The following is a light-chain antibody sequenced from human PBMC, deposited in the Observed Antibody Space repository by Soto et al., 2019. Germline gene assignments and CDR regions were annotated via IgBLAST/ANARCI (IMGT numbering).Light chain of an antibody. CDR3: AAWDDSLNGYV. CDR1: SSNIGINT. Sequence: QSVLTQPPSASGTPGQRVTISCCGSSSNIGINTVNWYQQLPGTAPKLLIYNNNQRPSGVPARCSGSKSGTSASLAVSVLHSEDEAAYYCAAWDDSLNGYVFGTGTKLTVL. CDR2: NNN. J-gene: IGLJ1*01. V-gene: IGLV1-44*01.